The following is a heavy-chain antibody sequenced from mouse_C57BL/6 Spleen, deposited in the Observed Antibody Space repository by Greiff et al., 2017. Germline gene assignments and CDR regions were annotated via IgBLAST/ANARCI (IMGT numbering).Heavy chain of an antibody. CDR3: ARNSYSDY. J-gene: IGHJ2*01. Sequence: VQLVESGAELVRPGASVKLSCKASGYTFTDYYINWVKQRPGQGLEWIARIYPGSGNTYYNEKFKGKATLTAEKSSSTAYMQLSSLTSEDSAVYFCARNSYSDYWGQGTTLTVSS. CDR1: GYTFTDYY. CDR2: IYPGSGNT. V-gene: IGHV1-76*01.